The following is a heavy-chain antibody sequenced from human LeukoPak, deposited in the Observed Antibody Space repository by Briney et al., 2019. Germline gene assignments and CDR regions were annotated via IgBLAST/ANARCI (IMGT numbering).Heavy chain of an antibody. CDR2: INHSGST. CDR1: GGSFSDYY. Sequence: SETLSLTCAVYGGSFSDYYWTWIRQPPGKGLEWIGEINHSGSTNYNPSLKSRVTISVDTSKNQFSLKLSSVTAADTAVYYCARWGNYYYDSSGYYPSDYWGQGTLVTVSS. J-gene: IGHJ4*02. CDR3: ARWGNYYYDSSGYYPSDY. D-gene: IGHD3-22*01. V-gene: IGHV4-34*01.